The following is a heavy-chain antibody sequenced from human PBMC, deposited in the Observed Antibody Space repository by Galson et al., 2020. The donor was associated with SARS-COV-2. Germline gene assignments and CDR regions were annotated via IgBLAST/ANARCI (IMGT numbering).Heavy chain of an antibody. D-gene: IGHD1-26*01. CDR1: GFTFSNYV. CDR3: ARGGEWELPSYFDF. CDR2: ISSDGSNS. V-gene: IGHV3-30*04. J-gene: IGHJ4*01. Sequence: GGSLRLSCAASGFTFSNYVMHWVRQAPGKGPEWVAVISSDGSNSYYADSLKGRFTISRDNSKSTLYLQMNSLRAEDTAVYYCARGGEWELPSYFDFWGHGALVTVSS.